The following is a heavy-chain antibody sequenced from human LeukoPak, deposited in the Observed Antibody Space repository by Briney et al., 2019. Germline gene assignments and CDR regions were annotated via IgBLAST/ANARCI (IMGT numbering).Heavy chain of an antibody. CDR2: ISGSGGST. CDR1: GSTFSSYA. J-gene: IGHJ4*02. D-gene: IGHD4-17*01. V-gene: IGHV3-23*01. Sequence: PGGSLRLSCAASGSTFSSYAMSWVRQAPGKGLEWVSAISGSGGSTYYADSVKGRFTISRDNSKNTLYLQMNSLRAEDTAVYYCARGVPSYPSDYGDYALPHWGQGTLVTVSS. CDR3: ARGVPSYPSDYGDYALPH.